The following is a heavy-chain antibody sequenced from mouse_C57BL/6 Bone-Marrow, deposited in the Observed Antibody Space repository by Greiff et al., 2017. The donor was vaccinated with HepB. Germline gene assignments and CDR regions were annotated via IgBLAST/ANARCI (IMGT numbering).Heavy chain of an antibody. CDR3: ARNGITTVVAEGFAY. CDR1: GYTFTDYN. CDR2: INPNNGGT. V-gene: IGHV1-18*01. D-gene: IGHD1-1*01. J-gene: IGHJ3*01. Sequence: EVQLQQSGPELVKPGASVKIPCKASGYTFTDYNMDWVKQSHGKSLEWIGDINPNNGGTIYNQKFKGKATLTVDKSSSTAYMELRSLTSEDTAVYYCARNGITTVVAEGFAYWGQGTRVTVSA.